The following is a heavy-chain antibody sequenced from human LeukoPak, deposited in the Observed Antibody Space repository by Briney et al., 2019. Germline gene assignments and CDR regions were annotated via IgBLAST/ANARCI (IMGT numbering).Heavy chain of an antibody. D-gene: IGHD3-9*01. CDR3: ARARCALYDILTGCATPDAFDI. CDR1: GVSINNYY. CDR2: IYYTGTT. V-gene: IGHV4-59*01. Sequence: SETLSLTCTVSGVSINNYYWSWVRQPPGKGLEWIGSIYYTGTTTYNPSLKSRVTMTVDTSNKHFSLKVSSVTAADTAVYYCARARCALYDILTGCATPDAFDIWGQGTMVTVSS. J-gene: IGHJ3*02.